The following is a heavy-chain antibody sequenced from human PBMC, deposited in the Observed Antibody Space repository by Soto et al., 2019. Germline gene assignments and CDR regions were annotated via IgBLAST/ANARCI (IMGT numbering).Heavy chain of an antibody. Sequence: GGSLRLSCAASGFTFSSYSMNWVRQAPGKGLEWVSSISSSSSYIYYADSVKGRFTISRDNAKNSLYLQMNSLRAEDTAVYYCARDASYYYDSSGYPYYGMDVWGQGTTVTVSS. CDR2: ISSSSSYI. V-gene: IGHV3-21*01. D-gene: IGHD3-22*01. CDR1: GFTFSSYS. CDR3: ARDASYYYDSSGYPYYGMDV. J-gene: IGHJ6*02.